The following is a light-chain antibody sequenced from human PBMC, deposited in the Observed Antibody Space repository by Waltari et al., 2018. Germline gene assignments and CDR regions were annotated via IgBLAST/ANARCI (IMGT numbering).Light chain of an antibody. CDR2: LGF. CDR1: QTLLHSNGDNH. V-gene: IGKV2-28*01. J-gene: IGKJ1*01. CDR3: MQALQIPWT. Sequence: DIVMTQSPLSLPVTPGEPASISCKSSQTLLHSNGDNHLEWYLQMPGPSPQPLIYLGFNRASGVPDRFSGSGSGTDFTLKISRVEAEDVGVYYCMQALQIPWTFGQGTKVEIK.